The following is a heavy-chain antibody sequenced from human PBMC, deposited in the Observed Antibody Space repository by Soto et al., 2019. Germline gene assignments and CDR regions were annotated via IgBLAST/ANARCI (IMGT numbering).Heavy chain of an antibody. D-gene: IGHD2-15*01. Sequence: SETLSLTCTVSGGSISSSSYYWGWIRQPPGKGLEWIGSIYYSGSTYYNPSLKSRVTISVDTSKNQFSLKLSSVTAADTAVYFCATLPPLIVVVVLPIPSWGQETLLTVSS. CDR3: ATLPPLIVVVVLPIPS. CDR1: GGSISSSSYY. J-gene: IGHJ4*02. V-gene: IGHV4-39*07. CDR2: IYYSGST.